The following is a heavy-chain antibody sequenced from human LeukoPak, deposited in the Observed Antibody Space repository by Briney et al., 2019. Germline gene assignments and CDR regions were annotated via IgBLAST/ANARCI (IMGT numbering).Heavy chain of an antibody. J-gene: IGHJ6*03. Sequence: SETLSLTCAVYGGSFSGYYWNWIRPPPGKGLEGVGEINHSGSTNYNPSLKSRVTISVDTSKNQFSLKLTSVTAADTAVYYCARALFKTSNYYYIDGWGKGTTVTVSS. CDR1: GGSFSGYY. CDR2: INHSGST. CDR3: ARALFKTSNYYYIDG. V-gene: IGHV4-34*01.